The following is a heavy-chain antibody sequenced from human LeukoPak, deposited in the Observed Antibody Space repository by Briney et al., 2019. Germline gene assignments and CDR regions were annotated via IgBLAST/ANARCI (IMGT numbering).Heavy chain of an antibody. CDR3: ASLKNSYDSSGYLVTDAFDI. CDR1: GYTFTSNG. D-gene: IGHD3-22*01. Sequence: AAVKVSCKASGYTFTSNGISWVRQAPGQGLEWMGWISAYNGNTNYEQKLEGRVTITTDTSTNTAYIQQMNLRSDDTAVYYCASLKNSYDSSGYLVTDAFDIWGEGTMVTVSS. CDR2: ISAYNGNT. J-gene: IGHJ3*02. V-gene: IGHV1-18*01.